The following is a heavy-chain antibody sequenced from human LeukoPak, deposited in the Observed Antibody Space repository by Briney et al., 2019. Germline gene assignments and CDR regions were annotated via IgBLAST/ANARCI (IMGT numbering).Heavy chain of an antibody. Sequence: PSETLSLTCAVYSGSLSNYYWSWIRQSPDKGLVWTGEINHNGGTNYNPSLKSRVTISVDTSKNQVSLKLGSVTAADTAVYYCVRSYNYGPLLWGQGTTVTVSS. CDR2: INHNGGT. V-gene: IGHV4-34*01. J-gene: IGHJ6*02. CDR1: SGSLSNYY. CDR3: VRSYNYGPLL. D-gene: IGHD5-18*01.